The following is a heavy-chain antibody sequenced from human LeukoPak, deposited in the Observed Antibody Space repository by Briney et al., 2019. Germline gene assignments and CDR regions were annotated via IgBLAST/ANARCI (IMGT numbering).Heavy chain of an antibody. Sequence: GGSLRLSCAASGFTFSSYSMNWVRQAPGKGLEWVSSISSSSSYIYYADSVKGRLTISRDNAKNSLYLQMNSLRAEDTAVYYCASLSSGWYKDDYWDQGTLVTVSS. CDR1: GFTFSSYS. J-gene: IGHJ4*02. V-gene: IGHV3-21*01. D-gene: IGHD6-19*01. CDR3: ASLSSGWYKDDY. CDR2: ISSSSSYI.